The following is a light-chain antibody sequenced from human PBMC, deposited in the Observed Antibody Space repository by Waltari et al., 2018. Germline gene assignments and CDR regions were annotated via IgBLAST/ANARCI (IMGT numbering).Light chain of an antibody. V-gene: IGKV3-20*01. CDR3: QHYVSLPAT. CDR2: NGF. CDR1: QSLNRA. J-gene: IGKJ1*01. Sequence: IVLTQSPGTLSMSPGEGVTLSCRASQSLNRALAWYQQKPGQAPRLLIYNGFNRATDIPDRFSGSGSGTEFSLTISRLEPEDFAVYYCQHYVSLPATFGQGTRGEIK.